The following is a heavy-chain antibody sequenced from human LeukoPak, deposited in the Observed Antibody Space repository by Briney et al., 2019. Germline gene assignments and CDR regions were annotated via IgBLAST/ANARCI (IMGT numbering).Heavy chain of an antibody. J-gene: IGHJ4*02. Sequence: PGGSLRLSCAASGLTFSSYGMHWVRQAPGKGLEWVAFIRYDGSNKYYADSVKGRFTISRDNSKNTLYLQMNSLRAEDTAVYYCAKAGRFYDSSGSDYWGQGTLVTVSS. CDR1: GLTFSSYG. D-gene: IGHD3-22*01. CDR3: AKAGRFYDSSGSDY. CDR2: IRYDGSNK. V-gene: IGHV3-30*02.